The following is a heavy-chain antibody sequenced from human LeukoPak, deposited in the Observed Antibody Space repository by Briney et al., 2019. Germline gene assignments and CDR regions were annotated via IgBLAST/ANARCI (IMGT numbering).Heavy chain of an antibody. Sequence: GGSLRLACAASGFAFSSYWMSWVRQAPGKGLEWAANINQGGSEKYYVDSVKGRFTISRDNAKNSLYLQMNSLKDEDTSVYYCASSRNWGQGTLVTVSS. CDR3: ASSRN. CDR1: GFAFSSYW. V-gene: IGHV3-7*02. J-gene: IGHJ4*02. CDR2: INQGGSEK.